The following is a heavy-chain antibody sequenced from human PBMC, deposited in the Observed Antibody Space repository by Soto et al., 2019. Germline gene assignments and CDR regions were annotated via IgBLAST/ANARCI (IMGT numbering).Heavy chain of an antibody. Sequence: SQTLSLTCVISGDSVCSNSVAWNWIRQSPSRGLEWLGRTYYRSKWYNEYAPSVKSRLTINPDASKNQFSLQLNSVTPEDTAVYYCAREDASFDYWGQGTPVTVSS. CDR1: GDSVCSNSVA. CDR2: TYYRSKWYN. J-gene: IGHJ4*02. V-gene: IGHV6-1*01. CDR3: AREDASFDY.